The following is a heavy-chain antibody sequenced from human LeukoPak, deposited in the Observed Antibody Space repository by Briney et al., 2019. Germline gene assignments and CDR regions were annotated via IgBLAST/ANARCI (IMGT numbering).Heavy chain of an antibody. CDR3: ARGHTSSWFKARAFDI. CDR1: GYTFTSYD. V-gene: IGHV1-8*03. CDR2: MNPNSGNT. J-gene: IGHJ3*02. D-gene: IGHD6-13*01. Sequence: ASVKVSCKASGYTFTSYDINWVRQATGQGLEWMGWMNPNSGNTGYAQKFQGRVTITRNTSISTAYMELSSLRSEDTAVYYCARGHTSSWFKARAFDIWGQGTMVTVSS.